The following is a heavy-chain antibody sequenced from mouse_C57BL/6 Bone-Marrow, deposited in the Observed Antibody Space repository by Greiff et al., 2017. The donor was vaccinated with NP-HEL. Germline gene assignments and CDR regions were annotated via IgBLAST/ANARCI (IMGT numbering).Heavy chain of an antibody. Sequence: EVKLVESGGGLVQPKGSLKLSCAASGFSFNTYAMNWVRQAPGKGLEWVARIRSKSNNYATYYADSVKDRFTISRDDSESMLYLQMNNLKTEDTAMYYCVRHYDGAFAYWGQGTLVTVSA. CDR3: VRHYDGAFAY. CDR1: GFSFNTYA. J-gene: IGHJ3*01. V-gene: IGHV10-1*01. CDR2: IRSKSNNYAT. D-gene: IGHD2-12*01.